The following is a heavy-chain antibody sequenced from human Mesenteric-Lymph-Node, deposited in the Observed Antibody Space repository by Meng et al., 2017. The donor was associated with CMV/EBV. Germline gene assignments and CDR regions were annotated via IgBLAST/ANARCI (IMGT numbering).Heavy chain of an antibody. Sequence: GSLRLSCTVSGGSITTSNYYWGWIRQPPGKGLEWIGEINHSGSTNYNPSLKSRVTISVDTSKNQFSLKLSSVTAADTAVYYCARGGRGTAPFDYWGQGTLVTVSS. J-gene: IGHJ4*02. CDR1: GGSITTSNYY. CDR3: ARGGRGTAPFDY. V-gene: IGHV4-39*07. CDR2: INHSGST. D-gene: IGHD1-1*01.